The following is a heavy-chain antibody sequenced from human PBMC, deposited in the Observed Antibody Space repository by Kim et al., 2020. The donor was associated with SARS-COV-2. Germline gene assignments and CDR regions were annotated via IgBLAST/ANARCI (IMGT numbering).Heavy chain of an antibody. CDR3: ARARGLRFPFDL. V-gene: IGHV4-30-2*04. D-gene: IGHD3-3*01. J-gene: IGHJ4*02. Sequence: YHPSLQTRVTISGDTSKNQFSLNLNYVTAADTAVYFCARARGLRFPFDLWGQGTLVTVSS.